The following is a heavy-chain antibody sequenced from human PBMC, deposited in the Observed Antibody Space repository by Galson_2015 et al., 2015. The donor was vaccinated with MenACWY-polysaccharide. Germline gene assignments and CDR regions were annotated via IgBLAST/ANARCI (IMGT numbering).Heavy chain of an antibody. CDR1: GFSFSSYW. V-gene: IGHV3-7*01. CDR2: INKEGTET. D-gene: IGHD2-2*01. J-gene: IGHJ5*02. Sequence: SLRLSCAASGFSFSSYWMTWVRQAPGKGLQWVANINKEGTETYYADSVKGRFTISRDNAKSSVYLQMNSLSAEDTAMYYCARTTRCYVINCHRWGQGTLDTVSS. CDR3: ARTTRCYVINCHR.